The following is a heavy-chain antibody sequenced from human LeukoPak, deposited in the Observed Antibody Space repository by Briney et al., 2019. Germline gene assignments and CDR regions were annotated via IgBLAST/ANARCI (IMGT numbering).Heavy chain of an antibody. Sequence: GGSLRLSCAASGFTFSSYIMSWVRQAPGKGLDWVSYISTSSSTIYYADSVKGRFTISRDNAKNSLYLQMNSLRSDDTAVFYCARDFYYDTKGAFDIWGQGTMVTVSS. CDR2: ISTSSSTI. CDR1: GFTFSSYI. CDR3: ARDFYYDTKGAFDI. V-gene: IGHV3-48*01. J-gene: IGHJ3*02. D-gene: IGHD3-22*01.